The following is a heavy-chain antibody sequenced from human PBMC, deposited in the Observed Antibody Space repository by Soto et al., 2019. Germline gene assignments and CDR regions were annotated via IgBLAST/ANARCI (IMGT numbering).Heavy chain of an antibody. V-gene: IGHV3-23*01. D-gene: IGHD2-2*01. CDR1: GFTFSTYA. CDR3: AKARGSSTPAPGSY. Sequence: SLRLSCAASGFTFSTYAMSWVRQAPGKGLEWVSVISGSGGDTYYADSVKGRFTISRDNSKNTLSLQVNSLRAEDTAVYYCAKARGSSTPAPGSYWGQGTQVTVYS. CDR2: ISGSGGDT. J-gene: IGHJ1*01.